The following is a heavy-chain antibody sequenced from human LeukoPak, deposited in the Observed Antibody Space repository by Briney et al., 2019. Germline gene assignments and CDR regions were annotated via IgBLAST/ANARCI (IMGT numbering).Heavy chain of an antibody. CDR1: GYTFTSYG. D-gene: IGHD2-2*01. CDR3: ARGPYCSSTSCYDYYYYGMDV. Sequence: ASVKVSCKASGYTFTSYGISWVRQAPGQGLEWMGWISAYNDNTNYAQKLQGRVTMTTDTSTSTAYMELRSLRSDDTAVYYCARGPYCSSTSCYDYYYYGMDVWGQGTTVTVSS. J-gene: IGHJ6*02. CDR2: ISAYNDNT. V-gene: IGHV1-18*01.